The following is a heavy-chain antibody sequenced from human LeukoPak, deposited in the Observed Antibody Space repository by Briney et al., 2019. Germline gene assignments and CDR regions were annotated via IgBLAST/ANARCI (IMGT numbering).Heavy chain of an antibody. CDR1: GDSIRSSSYH. D-gene: IGHD2-2*01. CDR3: ARGQPGGQFDY. Sequence: PSETLSLTCTVSGDSIRSSSYHWGWIRQPPGKGLEWIGSIYYSGSTYNNRSLKRRLTISIDTSKNQFSLRLSSVTAADTAVYYCARGQPGGQFDYWGQGTLVTVSS. CDR2: IYYSGST. J-gene: IGHJ4*02. V-gene: IGHV4-39*07.